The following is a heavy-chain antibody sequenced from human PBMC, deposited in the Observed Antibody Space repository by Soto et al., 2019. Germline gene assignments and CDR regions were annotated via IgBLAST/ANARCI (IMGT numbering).Heavy chain of an antibody. V-gene: IGHV1-2*02. CDR1: GYTLTGYY. CDR2: INPNSAGT. Sequence: ASVKVSCKASGYTLTGYYMHWVRQAPGQGLEWMGWINPNSAGTNYAQKFQGRVTMTGDTSISTAYMELSRLRSDDTAVYYCARGHCSSTSCYPDYWGQGTLVTVSS. CDR3: ARGHCSSTSCYPDY. D-gene: IGHD2-2*01. J-gene: IGHJ4*02.